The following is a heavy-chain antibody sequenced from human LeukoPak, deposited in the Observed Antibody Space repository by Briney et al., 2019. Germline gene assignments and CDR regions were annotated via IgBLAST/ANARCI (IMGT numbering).Heavy chain of an antibody. J-gene: IGHJ4*02. CDR2: IYYSGST. Sequence: PSETLSLTCTVSGGSISSYYWSWIRQPPGKGLEWIGYIYYSGSTNYNPPLKSRVTISVDTSKNQFSLKLSSVTAADTAVYYCARLLRGVADYWGQGTLVTVSS. V-gene: IGHV4-59*08. D-gene: IGHD2-15*01. CDR3: ARLLRGVADY. CDR1: GGSISSYY.